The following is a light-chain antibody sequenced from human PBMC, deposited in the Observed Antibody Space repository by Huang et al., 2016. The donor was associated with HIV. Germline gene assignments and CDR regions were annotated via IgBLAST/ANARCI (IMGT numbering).Light chain of an antibody. V-gene: IGKV1-NL1*01. CDR3: QQYYSTPPWT. Sequence: DIQMTQSPSSLSASVGDRVTITCRASQGIRNSLAWYQQKPGKAPPLLLYAASRLESWVPSRFSGSRSGTDYTLTISSLQPEDFATYYCQQYYSTPPWTFGLGTKVEI. CDR2: AAS. J-gene: IGKJ1*01. CDR1: QGIRNS.